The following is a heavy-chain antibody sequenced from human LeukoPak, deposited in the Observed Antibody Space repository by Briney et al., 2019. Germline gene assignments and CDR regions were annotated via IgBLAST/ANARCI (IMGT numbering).Heavy chain of an antibody. CDR2: INHSGST. Sequence: SETLSLTCTVSGGSISSYYWSWIRQPPGKGLEWIGEINHSGSTNYNPSLKSRVTISVDTSKNQFSLKLSSVTAADTAVYYCARGRRDVVVVAATRWFDPWGQGTLVTVSS. CDR3: ARGRRDVVVVAATRWFDP. J-gene: IGHJ5*02. V-gene: IGHV4-34*01. CDR1: GGSISSYY. D-gene: IGHD2-15*01.